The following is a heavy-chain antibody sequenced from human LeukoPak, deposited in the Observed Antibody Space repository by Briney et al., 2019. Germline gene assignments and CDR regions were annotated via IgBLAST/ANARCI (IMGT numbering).Heavy chain of an antibody. CDR2: IKQDGTEI. CDR3: AKGMTTFEY. J-gene: IGHJ4*02. V-gene: IGHV3-7*01. D-gene: IGHD4-11*01. Sequence: GGSLRLSCAASGFTFSSYWMSWVRQAPGKGLEWVANIKQDGTEIYYVDSVKGRFTISRDNAKNSLYLQMNSLRAEDTAVYYCAKGMTTFEYWGQGTPVTVSS. CDR1: GFTFSSYW.